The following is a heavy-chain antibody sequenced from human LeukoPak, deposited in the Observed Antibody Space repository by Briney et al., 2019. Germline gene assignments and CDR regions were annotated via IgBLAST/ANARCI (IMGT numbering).Heavy chain of an antibody. J-gene: IGHJ4*02. D-gene: IGHD6-13*01. CDR2: ISYDGSNK. Sequence: GRSLRLSCAASGFDLSTYAMHWVRQAPGKGLEWVAVISYDGSNKYYADSVKGRFTISRDNSKNTLYLQMNSLRAEDTAVYYCAKVGSSWAPFDYWGQGTLVTVSS. V-gene: IGHV3-30-3*02. CDR3: AKVGSSWAPFDY. CDR1: GFDLSTYA.